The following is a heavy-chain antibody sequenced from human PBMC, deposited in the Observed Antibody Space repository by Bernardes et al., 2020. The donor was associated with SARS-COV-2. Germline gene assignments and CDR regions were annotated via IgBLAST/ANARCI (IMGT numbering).Heavy chain of an antibody. CDR2: ISSSSSYK. D-gene: IGHD6-13*01. J-gene: IGHJ4*02. CDR3: ARLDDSSSWYVG. Sequence: GGSLRPSCVASVFTFSSYDINWVRQVPGKGLEWVSFISSSSSYKYYADSVKGRFTISRDNAKNSVYLQLNSLTTEDTAVYYCARLDDSSSWYVGWGRGTLVTVSS. CDR1: VFTFSSYD. V-gene: IGHV3-21*01.